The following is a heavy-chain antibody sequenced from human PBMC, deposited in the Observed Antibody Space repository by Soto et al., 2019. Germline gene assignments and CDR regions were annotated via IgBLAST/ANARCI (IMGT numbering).Heavy chain of an antibody. V-gene: IGHV1-46*03. CDR3: ARGSSLWFGELIANTY. D-gene: IGHD3-10*01. CDR1: GYTFTSYY. J-gene: IGHJ4*02. Sequence: ASVKVSCKASGYTFTSYYMHWVRQTPGQGFDLMGIINSSGGSTSYAQKFQGRVTMSRDTSTSTVYMELSSLRSEDTAVYYCARGSSLWFGELIANTYWGQGTLVTVSS. CDR2: INSSGGST.